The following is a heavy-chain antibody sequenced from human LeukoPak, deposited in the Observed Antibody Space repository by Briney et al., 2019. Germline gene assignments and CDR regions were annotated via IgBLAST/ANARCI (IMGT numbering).Heavy chain of an antibody. CDR2: IFHSGSV. V-gene: IGHV4-38-2*02. CDR1: GYSINSGYF. D-gene: IGHD2-15*01. Sequence: SETLSLTCTVSGYSINSGYFWGWVRQPPGKGPEWIGSIFHSGSVYYNPSLRSRVTISVDTSKNQVSLKVTSVTAADSALYYCARVVASTSIDSWGQGILVTVSS. CDR3: ARVVASTSIDS. J-gene: IGHJ4*02.